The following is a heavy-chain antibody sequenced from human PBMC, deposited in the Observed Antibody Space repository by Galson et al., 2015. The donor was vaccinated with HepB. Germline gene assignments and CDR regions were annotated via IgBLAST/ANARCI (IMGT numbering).Heavy chain of an antibody. V-gene: IGHV6-1*01. Sequence: CAISGDSVSSNSAAWNWIRQSPSRGLEWLGRTYYRSKWYNDYAVSVKSRITINPDTSKNQFSLQLNSVTPEDTAVYYCARDRRIAVAGTHLNWYFDLWGRGTLVTVSS. CDR1: GDSVSSNSAA. J-gene: IGHJ2*01. D-gene: IGHD6-19*01. CDR3: ARDRRIAVAGTHLNWYFDL. CDR2: TYYRSKWYN.